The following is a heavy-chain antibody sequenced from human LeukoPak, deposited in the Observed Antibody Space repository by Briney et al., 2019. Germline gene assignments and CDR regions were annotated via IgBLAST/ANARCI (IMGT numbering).Heavy chain of an antibody. CDR2: IYYSGST. Sequence: SGTLSLTCTVSGGSISSSSYYWGWIRQPPGKGLEWIGSIYYSGSTYYNPSLKSRITISVDTSKNQFSLKLSSVTAADTAVYYCATVLRYFDWLLRPPYYYYYMDVWGKGTTVTVSS. CDR1: GGSISSSSYY. V-gene: IGHV4-39*01. J-gene: IGHJ6*03. CDR3: ATVLRYFDWLLRPPYYYYYMDV. D-gene: IGHD3-9*01.